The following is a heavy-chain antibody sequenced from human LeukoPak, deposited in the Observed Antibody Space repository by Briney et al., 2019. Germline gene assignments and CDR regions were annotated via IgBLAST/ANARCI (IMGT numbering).Heavy chain of an antibody. Sequence: PGRSLRLSCAASGFTFSSYGMHWVRQAPGKGLEWVAVISYDGSNKYYADSVKGRFTISRDNSKNTLYLQMNSLRAEDTAVYYCAKDLDGWERPELRFLFDYWGQGTLVTVSS. V-gene: IGHV3-30*18. CDR2: ISYDGSNK. D-gene: IGHD3-16*01. CDR3: AKDLDGWERPELRFLFDY. CDR1: GFTFSSYG. J-gene: IGHJ4*02.